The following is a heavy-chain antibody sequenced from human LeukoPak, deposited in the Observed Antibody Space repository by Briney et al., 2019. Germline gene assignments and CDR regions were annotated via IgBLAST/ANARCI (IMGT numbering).Heavy chain of an antibody. CDR3: ARSKWERTFDY. D-gene: IGHD1-26*01. J-gene: IGHJ4*02. Sequence: ASVKVSCKASGYTFTSYDINWVRQATGQGLEWMGWMNPNSGNTGYAQKFQGWVTMTRDTSISTAYMELSRLRSDDTAVYYCARSKWERTFDYWGQGTLVTVSS. V-gene: IGHV1-8*01. CDR1: GYTFTSYD. CDR2: MNPNSGNT.